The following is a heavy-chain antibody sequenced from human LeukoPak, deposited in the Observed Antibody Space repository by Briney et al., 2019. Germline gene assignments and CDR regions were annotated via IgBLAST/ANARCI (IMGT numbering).Heavy chain of an antibody. Sequence: GRSLRLSCAASGFTFSSYGMHWVRQAPGKGLEWVAVIWYDGSNKYYADSVKGRFTISRDNSKNTLYLQMNSLRAEDTAVYYCARDRVVGTMPGDAFDIWGQGTMVTVSS. CDR1: GFTFSSYG. J-gene: IGHJ3*02. CDR2: IWYDGSNK. CDR3: ARDRVVGTMPGDAFDI. V-gene: IGHV3-33*01. D-gene: IGHD2-2*01.